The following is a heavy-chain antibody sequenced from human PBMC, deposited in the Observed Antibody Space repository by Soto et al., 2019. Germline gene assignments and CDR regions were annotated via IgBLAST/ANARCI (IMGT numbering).Heavy chain of an antibody. CDR1: GGTFSSYT. Sequence: SVKVSCKASGGTFSSYTISWVRQAPGQGLEWMGRIIPILGIANYAQKFQGRVTITADKSTSTAYMELSSLRSEDTAVYYCARERGYCSSTSCYAPPYYFDYWGQGTLVTVSS. CDR2: IIPILGIA. CDR3: ARERGYCSSTSCYAPPYYFDY. V-gene: IGHV1-69*04. D-gene: IGHD2-2*01. J-gene: IGHJ4*02.